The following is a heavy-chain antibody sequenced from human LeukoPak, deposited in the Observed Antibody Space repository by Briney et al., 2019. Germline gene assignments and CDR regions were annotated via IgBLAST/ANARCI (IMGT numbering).Heavy chain of an antibody. V-gene: IGHV5-51*01. CDR2: IYPGDSDT. D-gene: IGHD3-22*01. Sequence: GESLKISCKGSGYSFTSYWIGWVRQMPGKGLEWMGIIYPGDSDTRYSPSFQGQVTISADKSISTAYLQWSSLKASDTAMYYCVRLYYYDTSNYYPFDYWGQGTLVTVSS. CDR1: GYSFTSYW. J-gene: IGHJ4*02. CDR3: VRLYYYDTSNYYPFDY.